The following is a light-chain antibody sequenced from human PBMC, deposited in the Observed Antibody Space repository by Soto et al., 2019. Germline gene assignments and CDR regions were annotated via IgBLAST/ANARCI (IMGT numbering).Light chain of an antibody. CDR1: SSDVGGYNY. Sequence: QSVLTQPASVSGSPGQSITISCTGTSSDVGGYNYVSWYQQHPGKAPKLMIYDVTNRPSGVSNRFSGSKSGNTASLTISGLQAEDEADYYYSSYTSSSTPLVFGGGTQLTVL. CDR2: DVT. V-gene: IGLV2-14*01. J-gene: IGLJ3*02. CDR3: SSYTSSSTPLV.